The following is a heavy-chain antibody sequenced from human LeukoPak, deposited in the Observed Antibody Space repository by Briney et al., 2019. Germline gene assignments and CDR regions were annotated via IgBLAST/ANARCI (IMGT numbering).Heavy chain of an antibody. V-gene: IGHV3-23*01. D-gene: IGHD2-21*02. Sequence: PGGSLRLPCAASGFTFSSYAMSWVRQAPGKGLEWVSAISGSGGSTYYADSVKGRFTISRDNSKNTLYLQMNSLRAEDTAVYYCATLGEHIVVVTYAFDIWGQGTMVTVSS. CDR1: GFTFSSYA. CDR2: ISGSGGST. CDR3: ATLGEHIVVVTYAFDI. J-gene: IGHJ3*02.